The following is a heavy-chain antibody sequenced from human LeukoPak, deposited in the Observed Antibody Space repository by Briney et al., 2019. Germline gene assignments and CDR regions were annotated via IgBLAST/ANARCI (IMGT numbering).Heavy chain of an antibody. Sequence: GGSLRLSCAASGFTFSSYAMSWVRQAPGKGLEWVSAISGSGGSTYYADSVKGRFTISRDNSKNTLYLQMNSLRAEDTAVYYCAKDLDYYDSSGPTLFDYWGQGTLVTVSS. V-gene: IGHV3-23*01. J-gene: IGHJ4*02. CDR1: GFTFSSYA. D-gene: IGHD3-22*01. CDR2: ISGSGGST. CDR3: AKDLDYYDSSGPTLFDY.